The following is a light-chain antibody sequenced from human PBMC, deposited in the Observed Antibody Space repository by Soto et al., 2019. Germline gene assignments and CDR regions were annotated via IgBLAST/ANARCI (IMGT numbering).Light chain of an antibody. J-gene: IGKJ1*01. Sequence: EIVFTQCAGSLSVWPVXRATLXXXXSQNVDTKYLAWYQFKPGQAPRIIIFGASGRATGIPDRFSGSGSGTDFTLTISRLEPEDFAVYYCQQYGSLSWTFGQGTKVDIK. CDR2: GAS. CDR1: QNVDTKY. V-gene: IGKV3-20*01. CDR3: QQYGSLSWT.